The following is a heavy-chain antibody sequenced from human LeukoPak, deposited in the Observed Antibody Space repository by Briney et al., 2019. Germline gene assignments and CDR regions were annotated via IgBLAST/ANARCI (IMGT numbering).Heavy chain of an antibody. J-gene: IGHJ6*03. V-gene: IGHV3-21*01. CDR3: ARGSGYYYYMDV. CDR2: ISSSSYI. Sequence: KTGGSLRLSCAASGFTFSSYSMNWVRQAPGKGLEWVSSISSSSYIYYADSVKGRFTISRDNAKNSLYLQMNSLRAEDTAVYYCARGSGYYYYMDVWGKGTTVTVSS. D-gene: IGHD3-10*01. CDR1: GFTFSSYS.